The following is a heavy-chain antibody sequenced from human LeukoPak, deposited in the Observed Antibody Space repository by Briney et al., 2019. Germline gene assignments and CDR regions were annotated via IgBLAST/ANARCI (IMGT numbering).Heavy chain of an antibody. V-gene: IGHV3-23*01. J-gene: IGHJ4*02. D-gene: IGHD5-18*01. CDR3: ATLNWIQLWLAFDY. CDR2: ISGSGGST. CDR1: GFTFSSYA. Sequence: GGSLRLSCAASGFTFSSYAMSWVRQAPGKGLEWVSAISGSGGSTYYADSVKGRFTISRDNSKNTLYLQMNSLRAEDTAVYYCATLNWIQLWLAFDYWGQGTLVTVSS.